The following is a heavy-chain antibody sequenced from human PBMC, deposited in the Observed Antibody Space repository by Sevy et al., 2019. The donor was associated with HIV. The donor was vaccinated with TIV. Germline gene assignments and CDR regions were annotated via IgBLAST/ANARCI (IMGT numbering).Heavy chain of an antibody. V-gene: IGHV3-9*03. CDR2: ISWNSGSI. J-gene: IGHJ6*02. CDR1: GFNFDDYA. Sequence: GGSLRLSCAASGFNFDDYAMHWVRQAPGKGLEWVSGISWNSGSIGYADSVKGGFTISRDNATKSLFLQMNSLRTEDMALYYCAKGLGLYYYYAMDVWGQGTTVTVSS. CDR3: AKGLGLYYYYAMDV.